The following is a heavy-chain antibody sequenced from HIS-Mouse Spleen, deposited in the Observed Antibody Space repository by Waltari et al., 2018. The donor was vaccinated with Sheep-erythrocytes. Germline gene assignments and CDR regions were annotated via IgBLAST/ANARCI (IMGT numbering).Heavy chain of an antibody. J-gene: IGHJ4*02. CDR3: ARDRLGIFGY. Sequence: QVQLQESGPGLVKPSQTLSLTCTVSGVSIRFGGYYWSWIRQHPGKGLEWIGYIYYSGSTYYNPSLKSRVTISVDTSKNQFSLKLSSVTAADTAVYYCARDRLGIFGYWGQGTLVTVSS. D-gene: IGHD7-27*01. V-gene: IGHV4-31*03. CDR1: GVSIRFGGYY. CDR2: IYYSGST.